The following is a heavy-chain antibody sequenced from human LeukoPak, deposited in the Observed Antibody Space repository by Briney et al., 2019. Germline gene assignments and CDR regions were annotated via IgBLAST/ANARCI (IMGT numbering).Heavy chain of an antibody. D-gene: IGHD6-6*01. Sequence: GGSLRLSCAASGFTFSTNAMSWVRQAPGKGLEWVANIKQDANEKNYVDSVKGRFTISRDNAKNSLYLQMNSLRAEDTAIYYCARDISPQLVVDNWGPGTLVTVSS. V-gene: IGHV3-7*03. CDR2: IKQDANEK. CDR1: GFTFSTNA. CDR3: ARDISPQLVVDN. J-gene: IGHJ4*02.